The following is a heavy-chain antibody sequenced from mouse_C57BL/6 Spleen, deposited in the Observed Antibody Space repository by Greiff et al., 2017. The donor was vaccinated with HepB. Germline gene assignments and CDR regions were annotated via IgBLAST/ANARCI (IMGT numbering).Heavy chain of an antibody. V-gene: IGHV6-3*01. CDR3: TGGSSYYFDY. Sequence: EVKLEESGGGLVQPGGSMKLSCVASGFTFSNYWMNWVRQSPEKGLEWVAQIRLKSENYATNYAESVKGRFTISSDDSKSSVYLQMNNLRAEDTGIYYCTGGSSYYFDYWGQGTTLTVSS. CDR2: IRLKSENYAT. J-gene: IGHJ2*01. D-gene: IGHD1-1*01. CDR1: GFTFSNYW.